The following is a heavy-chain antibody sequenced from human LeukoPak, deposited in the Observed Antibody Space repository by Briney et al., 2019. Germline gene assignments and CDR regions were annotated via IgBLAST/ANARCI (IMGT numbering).Heavy chain of an antibody. CDR3: ARLADTAIVYFDY. D-gene: IGHD5-18*01. CDR1: GGTLSSYA. V-gene: IGHV1-69*01. J-gene: IGHJ4*02. Sequence: SVRVSCQASGGTLSSYAISWGRQAPGQGLEGVGGIIPIFGTANYAQKFQGRVTITADESTSTAYMELSSLRSEDTAVHYCARLADTAIVYFDYWGQGTLVTVSS. CDR2: IIPIFGTA.